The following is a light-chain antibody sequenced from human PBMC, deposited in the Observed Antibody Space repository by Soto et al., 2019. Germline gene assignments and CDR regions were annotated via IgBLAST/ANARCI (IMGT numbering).Light chain of an antibody. J-gene: IGKJ5*01. CDR2: DAS. V-gene: IGKV1-33*01. Sequence: DIQMTQSPSSLSASIGDRVTITCQASQDISFYLNWYQQTPGKVPKLLIYDASKLEPGVPSRFSGSGSGTDFTFTISGLQPEDIATYYCQQYDVLPMTFGQGTRLDIK. CDR3: QQYDVLPMT. CDR1: QDISFY.